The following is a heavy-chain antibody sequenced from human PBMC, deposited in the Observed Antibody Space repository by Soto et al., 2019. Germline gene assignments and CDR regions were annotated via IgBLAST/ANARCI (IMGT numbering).Heavy chain of an antibody. CDR3: ARQGGGLGAYFDY. CDR1: GGSISSSIYY. V-gene: IGHV4-39*01. Sequence: QVQLQESGPGLVKPSETLSLSCIVSGGSISSSIYYWGWIRQPPGKGLEWIGSLYYSGSTYYNPSLKSRVTITVDPSKNKFSLKLSSVTAADTAVDYCARQGGGLGAYFDYWGQGTLVTVSS. CDR2: LYYSGST. D-gene: IGHD3-10*01. J-gene: IGHJ4*02.